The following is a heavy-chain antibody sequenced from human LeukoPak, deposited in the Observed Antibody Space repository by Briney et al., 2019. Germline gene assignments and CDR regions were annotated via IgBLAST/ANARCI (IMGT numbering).Heavy chain of an antibody. CDR3: ARGDDFWSGYSGNWFDP. V-gene: IGHV3-23*01. D-gene: IGHD3-3*01. CDR2: ISGSGGST. J-gene: IGHJ5*02. CDR1: GFTFSSYA. Sequence: GGSLRLSCAASGFTFSSYAMSWVRQAPGKGLEWVSAISGSGGSTYYADSVKGRFTISRDNAKNSLYLQMNSLRAEDTAVYYCARGDDFWSGYSGNWFDPWGQGTLVTVSS.